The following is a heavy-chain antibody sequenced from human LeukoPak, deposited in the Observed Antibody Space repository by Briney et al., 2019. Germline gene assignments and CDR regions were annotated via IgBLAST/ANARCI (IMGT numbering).Heavy chain of an antibody. J-gene: IGHJ4*02. CDR1: GFTFSSYW. D-gene: IGHD5-12*01. CDR2: IKQDGSEK. CDR3: ARDPSLKVDIVAPRGY. V-gene: IGHV3-7*01. Sequence: PGGSLRLSCAASGFTFSSYWMSWVRQAPGKGLEWVANIKQDGSEKYYVDSVKGRFTISRDNAKNSLYLQMNSLRAEDTAVYYCARDPSLKVDIVAPRGYWGQGTLVTVSS.